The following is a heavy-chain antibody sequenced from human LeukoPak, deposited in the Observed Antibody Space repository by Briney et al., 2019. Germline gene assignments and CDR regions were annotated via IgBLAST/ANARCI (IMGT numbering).Heavy chain of an antibody. Sequence: ASVKVSCKASGYTFTCYYMHWVRQAPGQGLEWMGWINPNSGGTNYAQKFQGRVTMTRDTSISTAYMELSRLRSDDTAVYYCARGATNRPGSDAFDIWGQGTMVTVSS. CDR3: ARGATNRPGSDAFDI. V-gene: IGHV1-2*02. CDR2: INPNSGGT. D-gene: IGHD3-10*01. J-gene: IGHJ3*02. CDR1: GYTFTCYY.